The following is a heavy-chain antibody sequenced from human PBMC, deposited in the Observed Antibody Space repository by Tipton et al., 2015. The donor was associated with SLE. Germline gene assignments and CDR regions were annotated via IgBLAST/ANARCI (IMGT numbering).Heavy chain of an antibody. J-gene: IGHJ4*02. D-gene: IGHD7-27*01. CDR3: ARDRLGIGIDY. CDR2: INHSGST. V-gene: IGHV4-39*07. Sequence: TLSLTFTVPGGSISSGSYYWSWIRQPPGKGLEWIGEINHSGSTNYNPSLKSRVTISVDTSKNQFSLKLSSVTAADTAVYYCARDRLGIGIDYWGQGTLVTVSS. CDR1: GGSISSGSYY.